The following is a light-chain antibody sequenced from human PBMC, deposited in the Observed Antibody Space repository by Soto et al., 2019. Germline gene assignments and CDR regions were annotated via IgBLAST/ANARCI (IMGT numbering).Light chain of an antibody. V-gene: IGLV2-14*01. CDR1: SSDVGAYNY. Sequence: QSALTQPASVSGSPGQSITISCTGTSSDVGAYNYVSWYQQHPAKAPKLMIYDVTSRPSGVSNRFSGSKSGNTASLTISGLQTEDEADYYCSSYTSSSIVIFGGGTKLTVL. CDR3: SSYTSSSIVI. J-gene: IGLJ2*01. CDR2: DVT.